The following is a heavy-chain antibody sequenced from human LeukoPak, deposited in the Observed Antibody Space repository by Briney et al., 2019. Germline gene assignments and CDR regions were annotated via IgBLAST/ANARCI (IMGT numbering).Heavy chain of an antibody. D-gene: IGHD3-16*01. Sequence: SETLSLTCTVSGGSISSYYWSWIRQPPGKGLEWIGYIYYSGSTNYNPSLKSRVTISVDTSKNQFSLKLSSVTAADTAVYYCARATSLISFYDYVWGSSLGYFDYWGQGTLVTVSS. CDR3: ARATSLISFYDYVWGSSLGYFDY. V-gene: IGHV4-59*01. J-gene: IGHJ4*02. CDR2: IYYSGST. CDR1: GGSISSYY.